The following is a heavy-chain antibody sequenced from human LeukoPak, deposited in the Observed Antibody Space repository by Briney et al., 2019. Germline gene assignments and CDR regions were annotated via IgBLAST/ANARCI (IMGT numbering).Heavy chain of an antibody. CDR1: GFTFSSNG. D-gene: IGHD3-10*01. J-gene: IGHJ3*02. V-gene: IGHV3-30*02. CDR2: IRYDGSNK. CDR3: ARGQEYYYGSGSWSGAFDI. Sequence: GGSLRLSCAASGFTFSSNGMHWVRQAPGKGLEWVAFIRYDGSNKYYADSVKGRFTISRDNSKNTLYLQMNSLRAEDTAVYYCARGQEYYYGSGSWSGAFDIWGQGTMVTVSS.